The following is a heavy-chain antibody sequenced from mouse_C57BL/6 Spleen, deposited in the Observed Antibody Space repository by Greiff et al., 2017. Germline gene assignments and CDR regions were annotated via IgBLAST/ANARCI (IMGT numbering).Heavy chain of an antibody. Sequence: QVQLQQSGAELAKPGASVKLSCKASGYTFTSYWMHWVKQRPGQGLEWIGYINPSSGYTKYNQTFKDKATLTAYKSSSTAYMQLSSLTYEDSAVYYCARIRYDYDEDFDYWGQGTTLTVAS. V-gene: IGHV1-7*01. D-gene: IGHD2-4*01. CDR1: GYTFTSYW. CDR3: ARIRYDYDEDFDY. J-gene: IGHJ2*01. CDR2: INPSSGYT.